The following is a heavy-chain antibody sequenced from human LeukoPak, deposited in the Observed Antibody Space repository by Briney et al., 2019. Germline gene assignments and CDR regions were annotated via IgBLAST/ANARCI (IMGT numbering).Heavy chain of an antibody. Sequence: PSETLTLTCSASGASISSYYWSWIRQPPGKGLEWIGYIYYSGSTNYNPSLKSRVTISVDTSKNQFSLKLSSVAAADTAVYYCAVGGSAFDIWGQGTMVTVSS. CDR3: AVGGSAFDI. CDR2: IYYSGST. D-gene: IGHD3-16*01. CDR1: GASISSYY. J-gene: IGHJ3*02. V-gene: IGHV4-59*01.